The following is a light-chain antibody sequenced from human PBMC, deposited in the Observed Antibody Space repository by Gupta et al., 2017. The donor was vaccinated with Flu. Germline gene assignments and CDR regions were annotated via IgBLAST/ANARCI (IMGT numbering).Light chain of an antibody. CDR2: GAS. J-gene: IGKJ4*02. CDR1: ENILYSSNNKNY. V-gene: IGKV4-1*01. CDR3: QQYYNTIRT. Sequence: SLGERATINCKSSENILYSSNNKNYLAWFQQKPGQAPKRLIYGASTRETGVPDRFSGSGSGTDFTLTISSLQAEDVAVYYCQQYYNTIRTFGGGTKVEIK.